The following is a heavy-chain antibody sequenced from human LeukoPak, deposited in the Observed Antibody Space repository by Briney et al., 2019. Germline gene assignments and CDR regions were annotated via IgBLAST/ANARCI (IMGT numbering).Heavy chain of an antibody. Sequence: PGGSLRLSCAASGFTFSNYAMSWVRQAPGKGLEWVSVISGSGGRTYYADSVKGRFTISRDNSRNTVYLQMTSLRAEDTAVYYCAKRVGGYYDRVFDYWGQGTLVTVSS. V-gene: IGHV3-23*01. D-gene: IGHD3-22*01. CDR3: AKRVGGYYDRVFDY. CDR1: GFTFSNYA. J-gene: IGHJ4*02. CDR2: ISGSGGRT.